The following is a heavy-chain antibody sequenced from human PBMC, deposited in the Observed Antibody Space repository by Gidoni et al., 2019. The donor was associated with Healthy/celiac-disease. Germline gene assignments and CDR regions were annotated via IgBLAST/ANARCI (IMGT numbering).Heavy chain of an antibody. CDR2: ISAYNGNT. D-gene: IGHD1-26*01. V-gene: IGHV1-18*04. CDR1: YG. CDR3: AIELGVGATEL. J-gene: IGHJ4*02. Sequence: YGISWVRQAPGQRLEWMGWISAYNGNTNYAQKLQGRVTMTTDTSTSTAYMALRSLRSDDTAVYYCAIELGVGATELWGQGTLVTVSS.